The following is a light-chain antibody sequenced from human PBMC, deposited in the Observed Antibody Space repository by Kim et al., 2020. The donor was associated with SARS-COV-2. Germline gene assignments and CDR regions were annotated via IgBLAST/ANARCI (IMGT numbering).Light chain of an antibody. J-gene: IGKJ1*01. CDR2: GAS. V-gene: IGKV1-27*01. CDR1: QNISNF. Sequence: GDRVIITCRTSQNISNFLAWYQQKPGQVPKLLIYGASTLFSGVPSRFSGGGTATYFTLTISRLLPEDFATYYCQKYDTVPRTFGQGTKVDIK. CDR3: QKYDTVPRT.